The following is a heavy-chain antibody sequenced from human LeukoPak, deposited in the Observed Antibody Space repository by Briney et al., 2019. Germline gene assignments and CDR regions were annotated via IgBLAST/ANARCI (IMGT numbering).Heavy chain of an antibody. J-gene: IGHJ5*02. Sequence: PSETLSLTCTVSGGSISSYYWSWIRQPPGKGLEWMGYIYYSGNTNYNPSLKSRVTISVDTSKNQFSLKLNSVTAADTAVYYCARGFSSNWYVDPWGQGTLVTVSS. CDR3: ARGFSSNWYVDP. CDR1: GGSISSYY. D-gene: IGHD6-13*01. CDR2: IYYSGNT. V-gene: IGHV4-59*12.